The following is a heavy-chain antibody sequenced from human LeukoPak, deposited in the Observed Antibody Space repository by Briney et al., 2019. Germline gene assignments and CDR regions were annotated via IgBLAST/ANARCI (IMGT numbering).Heavy chain of an antibody. V-gene: IGHV5-51*01. D-gene: IGHD3-3*01. J-gene: IGHJ5*02. CDR3: ARTIFGVVTKYNWFDP. Sequence: GESLKISCKGSGYSFTSYWIGWVRQMPGKGLEWMGIIYPGDSDTRYGPSFQGQVTISADKSISTAYLQWSSLKASDTAMYYCARTIFGVVTKYNWFDPWGQGTLVTVSS. CDR2: IYPGDSDT. CDR1: GYSFTSYW.